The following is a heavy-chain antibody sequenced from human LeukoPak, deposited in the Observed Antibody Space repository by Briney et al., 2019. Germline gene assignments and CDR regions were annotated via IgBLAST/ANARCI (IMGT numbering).Heavy chain of an antibody. CDR1: GFTFSSYA. Sequence: GGSLRLSCAASGFTFSSYAMHWVRQAPGKGLEYVSAISSNGGSTYYANSVKGRFTISRDNSKNTLYLQMGSLRAEDMAVYYCAKRGMVRGGPVDYWGQGTLVTVSS. J-gene: IGHJ4*02. CDR3: AKRGMVRGGPVDY. V-gene: IGHV3-64*01. CDR2: ISSNGGST. D-gene: IGHD3-10*01.